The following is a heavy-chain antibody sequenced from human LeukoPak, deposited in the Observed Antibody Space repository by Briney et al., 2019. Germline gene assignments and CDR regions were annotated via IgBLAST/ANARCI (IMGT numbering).Heavy chain of an antibody. Sequence: ASVKVSCKASGYTFTSYDINWVRQATGQGLEWMGWMNPNSGNTGYAQKFQGRVTMTRNTSISTAYMELSSLRSEDTAVYYCAKAISHSGSYVFDYWGQGTLVTVSS. CDR3: AKAISHSGSYVFDY. J-gene: IGHJ4*02. V-gene: IGHV1-8*01. CDR1: GYTFTSYD. CDR2: MNPNSGNT. D-gene: IGHD1-26*01.